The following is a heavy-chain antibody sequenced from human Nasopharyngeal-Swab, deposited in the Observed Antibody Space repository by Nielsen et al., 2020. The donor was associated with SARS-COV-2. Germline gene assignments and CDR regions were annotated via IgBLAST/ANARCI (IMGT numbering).Heavy chain of an antibody. CDR1: DASINPYY. CDR2: IYHTGTT. V-gene: IGHV4-59*03. J-gene: IGHJ4*02. D-gene: IGHD5-18*01. CDR3: AATRYSYGPFFDY. Sequence: SETLSLTCTVSDASINPYYWSWIRQSPGKGLEWLGHIYHTGTTNYNPSLKSRIIISVDTSKNQFSFSLNLSSVTAADTALYYCAATRYSYGPFFDYWAQGTQVTVSS.